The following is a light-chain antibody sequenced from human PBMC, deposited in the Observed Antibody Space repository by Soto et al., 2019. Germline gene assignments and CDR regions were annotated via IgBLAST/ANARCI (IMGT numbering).Light chain of an antibody. V-gene: IGKV1-8*01. J-gene: IGKJ4*01. CDR1: QGISSY. CDR2: AAS. CDR3: QQYYSYPPLT. Sequence: IQLTQSPSFLSASVGDRVTITCRASQGISSYLAWYQQKPGKAPKLLIYAASTLQSGVPSRFSGSGSGTDFTLTISCLQSEDFATYYCQQYYSYPPLTFGGGTKVDIK.